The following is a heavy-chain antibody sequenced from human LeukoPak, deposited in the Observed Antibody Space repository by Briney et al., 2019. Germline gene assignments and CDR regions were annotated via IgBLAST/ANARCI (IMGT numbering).Heavy chain of an antibody. V-gene: IGHV3-23*01. CDR3: AKAGWYDYYYGMDV. CDR1: GFTLSSCA. Sequence: GGSLRLSCAASGFTLSSCAMSWVRQAPGKGLEWVSAISGSGCRTYYADSVKGRFTISRDNSKNTLYLQMNSLRAEDTAVYYCAKAGWYDYYYGMDVWGQGTTVTVSS. CDR2: ISGSGCRT. J-gene: IGHJ6*02. D-gene: IGHD6-19*01.